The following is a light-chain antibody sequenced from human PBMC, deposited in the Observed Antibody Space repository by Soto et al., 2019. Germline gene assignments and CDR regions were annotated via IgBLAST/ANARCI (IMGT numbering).Light chain of an antibody. Sequence: QAVVTQPPSLSGAPGQRVTISCTGSRSNIGAGYDVHWYQHLPGTAPKVLIFDNSNRPSGVPDRFSGSESGTSASLAITGLQAEDEAVYYCHSYDVSLRGPAFGGGTKVTVL. V-gene: IGLV1-40*01. CDR1: RSNIGAGYD. CDR3: HSYDVSLRGPA. CDR2: DNS. J-gene: IGLJ2*01.